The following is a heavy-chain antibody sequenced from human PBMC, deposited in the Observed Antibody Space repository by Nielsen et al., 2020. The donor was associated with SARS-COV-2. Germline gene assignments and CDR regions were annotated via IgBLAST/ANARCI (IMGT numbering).Heavy chain of an antibody. J-gene: IGHJ4*02. CDR3: ATAGASNY. CDR2: ISGRSAYT. D-gene: IGHD2-8*02. Sequence: GGSLRLSCAASGFSFSDSYMSWIRQAPGKGLEWISYISGRSAYTNYADSVKGRFTISRDNAKNSLYLQMNNVTVEDTAVYYCATAGASNYWGQGSLVTVSS. V-gene: IGHV3-11*03. CDR1: GFSFSDSY.